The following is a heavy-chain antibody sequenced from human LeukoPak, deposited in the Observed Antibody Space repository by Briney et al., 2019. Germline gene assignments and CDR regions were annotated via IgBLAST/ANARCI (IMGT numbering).Heavy chain of an antibody. CDR1: GYTLTELS. V-gene: IGHV1-24*01. D-gene: IGHD6-6*01. CDR2: FDPEDGET. Sequence: ASVKVSCKVSGYTLTELSMHWVRQAPGKGLEWMGGFDPEDGETIYAQKLQGRVTMTTDTSTSTAYMELRSLRSDDTAVYYCARNGIPSIAALYWFDPWGQGTLVTVSS. J-gene: IGHJ5*02. CDR3: ARNGIPSIAALYWFDP.